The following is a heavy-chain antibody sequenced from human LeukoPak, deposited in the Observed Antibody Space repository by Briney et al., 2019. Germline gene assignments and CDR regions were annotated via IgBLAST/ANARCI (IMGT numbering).Heavy chain of an antibody. J-gene: IGHJ4*02. Sequence: ASVKVSCKASGYTFTSYGISWVRQAPGQGLEWMGWVSAYNGNTNYAQKLQGRVTMTTDTSTSTAYMELRSLRSDDTAVYYCARVMVVATYLTPDDYWGQGTLVTVSS. CDR3: ARVMVVATYLTPDDY. D-gene: IGHD5-12*01. V-gene: IGHV1-18*01. CDR2: VSAYNGNT. CDR1: GYTFTSYG.